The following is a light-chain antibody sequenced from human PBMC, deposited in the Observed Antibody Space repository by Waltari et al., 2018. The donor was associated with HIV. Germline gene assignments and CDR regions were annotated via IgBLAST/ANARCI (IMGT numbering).Light chain of an antibody. V-gene: IGLV2-23*02. CDR2: DVT. CDR1: SSDIGTSDL. J-gene: IGLJ3*02. Sequence: QSALTQPASVSGPPGPSITVSCTGTSSDIGTSDLVSWYQQEPGKAPKLIIHDVTARPSGVSSRVSGSKSGNTAFLTISGLQVEDESLYFCCSFSPNGASWVFGGGTKVTVL. CDR3: CSFSPNGASWV.